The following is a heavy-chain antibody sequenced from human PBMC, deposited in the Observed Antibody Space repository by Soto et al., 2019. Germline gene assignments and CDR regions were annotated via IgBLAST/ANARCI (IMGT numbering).Heavy chain of an antibody. CDR1: GYTFTSYA. V-gene: IGHV1-3*01. J-gene: IGHJ4*02. CDR2: INAGNGKT. Sequence: QVQLVQSGAEMKKPGASVKVSCKASGYTFTSYAMHWVRQAPGQRLEWMGWINAGNGKTKYSQKFQGRVTITRDTSASTAYMELSSLRSEDTAMYYCARHKVVAAQYYFDYWGQGTLVTVSS. D-gene: IGHD2-15*01. CDR3: ARHKVVAAQYYFDY.